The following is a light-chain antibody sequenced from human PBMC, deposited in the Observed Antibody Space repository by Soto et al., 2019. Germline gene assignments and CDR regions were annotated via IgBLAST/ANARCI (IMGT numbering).Light chain of an antibody. V-gene: IGLV2-14*01. CDR1: SSDVGGYNY. J-gene: IGLJ2*01. CDR3: SSYTSSSTVRVV. CDR2: DVS. Sequence: QSALTQPASVSGSPGQSITISCTGTSSDVGGYNYVSWYQQHPGKAPKLMIYDVSNRPSGVSNRFSGSKSGNTASLTISGLQAEDEADYYCSSYTSSSTVRVVFGGGTQLTVL.